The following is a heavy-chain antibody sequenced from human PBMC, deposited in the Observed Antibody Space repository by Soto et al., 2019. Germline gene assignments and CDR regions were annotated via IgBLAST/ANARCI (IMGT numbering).Heavy chain of an antibody. CDR1: GFTYSTYT. V-gene: IGHV3-30-3*01. CDR2: ISYDGNNK. CDR3: ARDYYRFNSGYGFSMDV. J-gene: IGHJ6*02. D-gene: IGHD5-12*01. Sequence: GGSLRLSCAASGFTYSTYTMHWVRQAPGKGLEWVAVISYDGNNKFYADSVKGRFTISRDSTKQTLYLQMNSLRPDDTAMYYCARDYYRFNSGYGFSMDVWGQGTTVTVSS.